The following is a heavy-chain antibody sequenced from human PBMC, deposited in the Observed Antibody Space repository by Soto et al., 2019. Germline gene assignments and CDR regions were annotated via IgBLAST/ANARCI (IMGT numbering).Heavy chain of an antibody. CDR3: ATIRVRGGPLRFED. V-gene: IGHV1-69*06. Sequence: QVQLVQSGAEMKKPGSSVKVSCKTSGGLFSVYSFNWVRQAPGQGLEWMGGVLPITGSTDYAQKFQGRLTITADRSTSTLYMELSRLTSDDTANYYCATIRVRGGPLRFEDGGQGTLISVSS. CDR2: VLPITGST. CDR1: GGLFSVYS. D-gene: IGHD5-12*01. J-gene: IGHJ4*01.